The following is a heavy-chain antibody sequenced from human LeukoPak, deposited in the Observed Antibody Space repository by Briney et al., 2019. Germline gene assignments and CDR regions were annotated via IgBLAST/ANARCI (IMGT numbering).Heavy chain of an antibody. D-gene: IGHD6-13*01. CDR2: ISSSSSYI. CDR3: ARVSTGYSSWGFDP. Sequence: GGSLRLSCAASGFTFSSYSMNWVRQAPGKGLEWVSSISSSSSYIYYADSVKGRFTISRDNAKNSLYLQMNSLRAEDTAVYYCARVSTGYSSWGFDPWGRGTLVTVSS. J-gene: IGHJ5*02. CDR1: GFTFSSYS. V-gene: IGHV3-21*01.